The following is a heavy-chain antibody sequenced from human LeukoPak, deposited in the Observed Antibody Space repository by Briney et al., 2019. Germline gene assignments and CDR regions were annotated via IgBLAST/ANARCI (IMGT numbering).Heavy chain of an antibody. CDR3: ARDDAVAGGYLDY. J-gene: IGHJ4*02. CDR2: ISGSGDSI. D-gene: IGHD6-19*01. V-gene: IGHV3-23*01. CDR1: GFTFSNYA. Sequence: GGSLRLSCAASGFTFSNYAMTWVRQAPGKGLEWLSPISGSGDSIYYADSVKGRLTNSRDNSKNTLYLQMSSLRTEDTAVYYCARDDAVAGGYLDYWGQGTLVTVSS.